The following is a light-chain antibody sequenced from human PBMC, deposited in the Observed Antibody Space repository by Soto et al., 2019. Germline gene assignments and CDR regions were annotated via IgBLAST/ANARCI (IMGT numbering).Light chain of an antibody. Sequence: QSALTQPASVSGSPGQSITISCTGTSSDVGSYNLVSWYQQHPDKAPKLMIYEGSKRPSGVSNRFSDSKSGNTASLTISGLQAEDEADYYCSSYASYADSSTFLFGTGTKLTVL. CDR2: EGS. J-gene: IGLJ1*01. CDR3: SSYASYADSSTFL. CDR1: SSDVGSYNL. V-gene: IGLV2-23*01.